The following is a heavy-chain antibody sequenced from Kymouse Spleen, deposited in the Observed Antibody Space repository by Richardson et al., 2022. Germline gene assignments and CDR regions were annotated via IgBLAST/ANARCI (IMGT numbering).Heavy chain of an antibody. J-gene: IGHJ4*02. Sequence: QVQLVESGGGVVQPGRSLRLSCAASGFTFSSYGMHWVRQAPGKGLEWVAVIWYDGSNKYYADSVKGRFTISRDNSKNTLYLQMNSLRAEDTAVYYCAREDSSSRPFDYWGQGTLVTVSS. CDR1: GFTFSSYG. CDR2: IWYDGSNK. CDR3: AREDSSSRPFDY. D-gene: IGHD6-13*01. V-gene: IGHV3-33*01.